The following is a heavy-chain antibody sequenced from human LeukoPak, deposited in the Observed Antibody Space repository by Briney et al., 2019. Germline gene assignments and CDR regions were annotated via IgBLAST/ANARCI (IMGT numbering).Heavy chain of an antibody. D-gene: IGHD6-13*01. Sequence: ASVKVSCKASGGTFSSYAISWVRQAPGQGLEWMGWINPNNGGTNSAQQFHYRVTMTRDTSIGTAYIELSRLRSDDTAVYYCARGGDSSSWYGWFDPWGQGTLVTVSS. CDR3: ARGGDSSSWYGWFDP. CDR2: INPNNGGT. CDR1: GGTFSSYA. V-gene: IGHV1-2*02. J-gene: IGHJ5*02.